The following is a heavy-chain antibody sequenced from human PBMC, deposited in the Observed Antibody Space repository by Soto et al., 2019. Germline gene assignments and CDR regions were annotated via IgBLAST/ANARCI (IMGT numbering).Heavy chain of an antibody. Sequence: SLRMSFTWTPCRGCINSAEFYWSLIRNAPGNGLEWIGYIYHTGSCQHHPSLRCRVDISMVASKNQLCLELRSVTAADTALAYCAREVWHTTVDYYFDYWDQGGMVTASS. D-gene: IGHD4-17*01. J-gene: IGHJ4*02. CDR3: AREVWHTTVDYYFDY. CDR1: RGCINSAEFY. CDR2: IYHTGSC. V-gene: IGHV4-30-4*01.